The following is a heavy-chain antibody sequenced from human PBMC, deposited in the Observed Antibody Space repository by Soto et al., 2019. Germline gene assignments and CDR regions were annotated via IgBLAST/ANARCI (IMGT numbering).Heavy chain of an antibody. CDR2: ISYDGSNK. J-gene: IGHJ3*02. Sequence: GVSLRLSCAASGFTFSSYAMHWVREASGKALAWVPVISYDGSNKYYADSVKGRFTISRDNSKNTLYLQMNSLRAEDTVVYYCAIPYYYYGSGSYPDAFDIWDQGTMVTVSS. CDR1: GFTFSSYA. D-gene: IGHD3-10*01. V-gene: IGHV3-30-3*01. CDR3: AIPYYYYGSGSYPDAFDI.